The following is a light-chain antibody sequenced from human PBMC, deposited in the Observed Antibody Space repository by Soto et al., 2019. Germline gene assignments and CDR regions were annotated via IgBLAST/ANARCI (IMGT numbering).Light chain of an antibody. CDR2: GTS. CDR1: QSVNSNY. J-gene: IGKJ2*01. Sequence: EMGLTQSQGTLSLSPGERATLSCRASQSVNSNYLAWYHQKPGQAPRLLIYGTSSRATGIPDRFSGSGSGTDFTLTISRLEPEDFAVYYCQQYGSSPLYTFGQGTKLEIK. CDR3: QQYGSSPLYT. V-gene: IGKV3-20*01.